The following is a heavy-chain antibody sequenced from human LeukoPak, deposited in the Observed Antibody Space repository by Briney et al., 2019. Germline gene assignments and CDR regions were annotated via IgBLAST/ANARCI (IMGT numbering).Heavy chain of an antibody. CDR3: AKDSPAGRRYYYYGMDV. CDR1: GLTFSSYA. Sequence: PGGSLRLSCAASGLTFSSYAMSWVRQAPGKGLEWVSAISGSGGSTYYADSVKGRFTISRDNSKNTLYLQMNSLRAEDTAVYYCAKDSPAGRRYYYYGMDVWGQGTTVTVSS. D-gene: IGHD6-19*01. V-gene: IGHV3-23*01. CDR2: ISGSGGST. J-gene: IGHJ6*02.